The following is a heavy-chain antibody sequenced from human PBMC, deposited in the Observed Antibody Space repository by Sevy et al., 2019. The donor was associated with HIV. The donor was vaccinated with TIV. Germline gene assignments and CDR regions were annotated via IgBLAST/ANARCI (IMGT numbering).Heavy chain of an antibody. D-gene: IGHD2-2*02. V-gene: IGHV4-59*01. CDR1: GGSISSYY. J-gene: IGHJ6*02. Sequence: SETLSLTCTVSGGSISSYYWSWIRQPPGKGLEWIGYIYYSGSTNYNPSLKSRVTISVDTSKNQFSLKLGSVTAADTAVYYCARGGGYCSSTSCYNAYYYYGMDVWGQGTTVTVSS. CDR2: IYYSGST. CDR3: ARGGGYCSSTSCYNAYYYYGMDV.